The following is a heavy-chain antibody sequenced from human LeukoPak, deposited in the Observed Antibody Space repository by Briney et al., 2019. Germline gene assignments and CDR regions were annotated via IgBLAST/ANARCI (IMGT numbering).Heavy chain of an antibody. CDR2: ISGSGDTT. CDR3: ARRVQYSFGY. Sequence: PGGSLRLSCAASGFTFSTYAMIWVRQAPGKGLECVSSISGSGDTTFYADSVKCRFTISRDNSKNTLYLQMNSLRAEDTAVYYCARRVQYSFGYWGQGTLVTVSS. V-gene: IGHV3-23*01. D-gene: IGHD5-18*01. J-gene: IGHJ4*02. CDR1: GFTFSTYA.